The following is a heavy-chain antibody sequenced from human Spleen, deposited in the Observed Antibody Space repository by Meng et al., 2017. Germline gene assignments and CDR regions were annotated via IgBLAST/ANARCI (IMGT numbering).Heavy chain of an antibody. J-gene: IGHJ4*02. CDR3: AREVGVGYCSGGSCYPANYFDY. V-gene: IGHV3-48*04. CDR2: FSGTTRSSSSI. Sequence: GESLKISCVGSGFTFSTSDMSWVRQAPGKGLEWISFFSGTTRSSSSIYYADSVKGRFTISRDNAKNSMYLQMNSLRAEDTAVYYCAREVGVGYCSGGSCYPANYFDYWGQGTLVTVSS. D-gene: IGHD2-15*01. CDR1: GFTFSTSD.